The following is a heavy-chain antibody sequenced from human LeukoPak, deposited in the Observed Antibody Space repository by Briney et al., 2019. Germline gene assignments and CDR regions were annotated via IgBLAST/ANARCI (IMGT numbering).Heavy chain of an antibody. CDR2: IYPRDGST. CDR1: GYSFTSNY. V-gene: IGHV1-46*01. CDR3: ARGGSTGSDYGDYENYYYYGMDV. J-gene: IGHJ6*02. D-gene: IGHD4-17*01. Sequence: PAASVKVSCKASGYSFTSNYIHWVRQAPGQGLEWMGMIYPRDGSTSYAQRFQDRVTVTRNTSISTAYMELSSLRSEDTAVYYCARGGSTGSDYGDYENYYYYGMDVWGQGTTVTVSS.